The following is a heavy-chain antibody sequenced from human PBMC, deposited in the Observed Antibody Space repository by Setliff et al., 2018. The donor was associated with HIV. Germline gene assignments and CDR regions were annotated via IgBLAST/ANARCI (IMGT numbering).Heavy chain of an antibody. V-gene: IGHV1-18*01. CDR2: SSGDNGNT. CDR3: ARVQVGDPYYAYYYMDV. D-gene: IGHD2-8*02. CDR1: GYTFTNNG. J-gene: IGHJ6*03. Sequence: ASVKVSCKASGYTFTNNGINWVRQAPGQGLEWMGWSSGDNGNTKYAQKLQGRVTMTTDTYTSTAYMELRNLRSDDTAVYYCARVQVGDPYYAYYYMDVWGEGTTVTVSS.